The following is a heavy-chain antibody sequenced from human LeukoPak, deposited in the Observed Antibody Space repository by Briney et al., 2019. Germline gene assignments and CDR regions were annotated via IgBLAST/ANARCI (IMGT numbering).Heavy chain of an antibody. CDR2: INPRSGGT. V-gene: IGHV1-2*02. Sequence: ASVKVSCKASGYTFTGYYMHWVRQAPRRRLEWMGWINPRSGGTNYAQKFHGSVTMNRDTSISAAYMELSRLRSDDTAVYYCARGPRAGMITFGGVIAYFDYWGQGTLVTVSS. CDR1: GYTFTGYY. CDR3: ARGPRAGMITFGGVIAYFDY. D-gene: IGHD3-16*02. J-gene: IGHJ4*02.